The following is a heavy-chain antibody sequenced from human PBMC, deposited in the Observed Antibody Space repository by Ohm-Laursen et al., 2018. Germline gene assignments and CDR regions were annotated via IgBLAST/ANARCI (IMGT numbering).Heavy chain of an antibody. CDR3: ARDPIDNNGYNPDY. D-gene: IGHD1-14*01. Sequence: GSLRLSCTASGFTFDDHYMDWVRQAPGKGLELVARSRDKANSYTTAYVASVKGRFSISRDDSENSLHLQMNSLRAEDTAIYYCARDPIDNNGYNPDYWGQGTLVTVSS. J-gene: IGHJ4*02. CDR2: SRDKANSYTT. CDR1: GFTFDDHY. V-gene: IGHV3-72*01.